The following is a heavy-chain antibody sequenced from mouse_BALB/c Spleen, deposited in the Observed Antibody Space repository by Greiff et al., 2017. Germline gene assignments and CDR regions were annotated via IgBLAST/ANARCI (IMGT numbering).Heavy chain of an antibody. J-gene: IGHJ4*01. D-gene: IGHD2-3*01. Sequence: EVQVQQSGPELVQPGASVKMSCKASGYTFTSYVMHWVKQKPGQGLEWIGYINPYNDGTKYNEKFKGKATLTSDKSSSTAYMELSSLTSEDSAVYYCARDGYSDAMDYWGQGTSVTVSS. CDR2: INPYNDGT. CDR1: GYTFTSYV. CDR3: ARDGYSDAMDY. V-gene: IGHV1-14*01.